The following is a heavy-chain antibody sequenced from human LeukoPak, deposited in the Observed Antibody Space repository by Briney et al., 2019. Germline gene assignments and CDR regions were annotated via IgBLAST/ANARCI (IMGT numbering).Heavy chain of an antibody. J-gene: IGHJ6*04. CDR3: AELGITMIGGV. CDR1: GFTFSSYE. Sequence: GGSLRLSCAASGFTFSSYEMSWVRQAPGEGLEGVSYISSSGSTIYYADSVKGRVTISRDNAKNSLYLKMNSLRAEDTAVYYCAELGITMIGGVWGKGTTVTISS. CDR2: ISSSGSTI. V-gene: IGHV3-48*03. D-gene: IGHD3-10*02.